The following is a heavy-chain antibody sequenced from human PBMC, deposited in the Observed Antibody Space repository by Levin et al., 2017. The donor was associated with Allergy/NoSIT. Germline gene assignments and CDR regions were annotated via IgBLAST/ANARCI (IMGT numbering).Heavy chain of an antibody. J-gene: IGHJ3*02. Sequence: SETLSLTCTVXXXXXSSRAYAWAWILQAPGTGLEWIGSSYYSGTTYYNPSLKSRVTISVGTSKNQFSLKLSSVTAADTALYYCAREYSSSSGKAFDIWGQGTMVTVSS. CDR1: XXXXSSRAYA. CDR2: SYYSGTT. V-gene: IGHV4-39*02. CDR3: AREYSSSSGKAFDI. D-gene: IGHD6-13*01.